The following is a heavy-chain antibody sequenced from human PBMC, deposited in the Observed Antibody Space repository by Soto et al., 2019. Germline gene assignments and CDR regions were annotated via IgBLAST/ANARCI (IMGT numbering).Heavy chain of an antibody. CDR1: GFTFDDYA. Sequence: GGSLRLSCAASGFTFDDYAMHWVRQAPGKGLEWVSGISWNSGSIGYADSVKGRFTISRDNAKNSLYLQMNSLRAEDTASYYCAKDLRPYYYDSSGYYDSYGMDVWGQGTTVTVSS. J-gene: IGHJ6*02. CDR3: AKDLRPYYYDSSGYYDSYGMDV. D-gene: IGHD3-22*01. CDR2: ISWNSGSI. V-gene: IGHV3-9*01.